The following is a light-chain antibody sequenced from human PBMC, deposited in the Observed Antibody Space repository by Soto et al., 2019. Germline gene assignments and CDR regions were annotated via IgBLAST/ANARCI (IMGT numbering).Light chain of an antibody. V-gene: IGKV1-5*03. J-gene: IGKJ1*01. CDR1: QSISSW. Sequence: DIQMTQSPSTLSASVEDRVTITCRASQSISSWLAWYQQKPGKAPKLLIYKASSLESGVPSRFSGSGSGTDFTLTISSLQPDDFATYYCQQYNSYSPTFGQGTKVDI. CDR3: QQYNSYSPT. CDR2: KAS.